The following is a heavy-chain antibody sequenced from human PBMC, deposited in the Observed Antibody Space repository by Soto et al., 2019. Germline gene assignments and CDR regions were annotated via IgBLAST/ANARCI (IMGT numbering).Heavy chain of an antibody. CDR2: INAGNGNT. V-gene: IGHV1-3*01. D-gene: IGHD3-3*01. Sequence: ASVKVSCKASGYTFTSYAMHWVRQAPGQRLEWMGWINAGNGNTKYSQKFQGRVTITRDTSASTAYMELSSLRSEDTAVYYCVRWSGYHLINAFDIWGQGTMVTVS. CDR1: GYTFTSYA. J-gene: IGHJ3*02. CDR3: VRWSGYHLINAFDI.